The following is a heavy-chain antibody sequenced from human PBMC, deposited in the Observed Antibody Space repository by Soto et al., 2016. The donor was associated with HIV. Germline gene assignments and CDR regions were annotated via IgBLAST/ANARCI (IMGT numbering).Heavy chain of an antibody. CDR2: ISAYNGNT. V-gene: IGHV1-18*01. J-gene: IGHJ3*02. Sequence: QVQLVQSAPGVREPGDSVTVSCKGSGYTFTNYGISWVRQAPGQGLEWMGWISAYNGNTNYAQKLQGRVTMTTDTSTSKSYMELRSLRSDDTAVYYCARDPTMYDSSGYYFGAFDIWGQGTMVTVSA. CDR3: ARDPTMYDSSGYYFGAFDI. D-gene: IGHD3-22*01. CDR1: GYTFTNYG.